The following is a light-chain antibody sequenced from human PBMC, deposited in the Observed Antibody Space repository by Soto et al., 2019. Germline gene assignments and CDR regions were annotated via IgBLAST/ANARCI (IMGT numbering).Light chain of an antibody. J-gene: IGLJ3*02. V-gene: IGLV1-51*01. CDR1: SSNIGNNY. CDR2: DTN. Sequence: QSVVTQPPSVSAAPGQKVTISCSGSSSNIGNNYVSWYQHLPGTAPKLLIYDTNKRPSGIPDRFSGSKSGTSATLGITGLQTGDEADDYCATWESSLNVGVFGVGTKLTVL. CDR3: ATWESSLNVGV.